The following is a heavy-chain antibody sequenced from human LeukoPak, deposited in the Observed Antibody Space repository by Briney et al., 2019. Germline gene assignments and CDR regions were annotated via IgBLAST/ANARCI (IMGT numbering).Heavy chain of an antibody. CDR3: AKRSGSLHYYEY. CDR1: GFTFSNYA. J-gene: IGHJ4*02. D-gene: IGHD1-26*01. Sequence: GGSLRLSCAASGFTFSNYAMSWVRQAPGKGLEWVSTISAGGATFYADSVRGRFTISRDNSKNTLYLQMNSLRAEDTAVYYCAKRSGSLHYYEYWGQGTLVTVSS. CDR2: ISAGGAT. V-gene: IGHV3-23*01.